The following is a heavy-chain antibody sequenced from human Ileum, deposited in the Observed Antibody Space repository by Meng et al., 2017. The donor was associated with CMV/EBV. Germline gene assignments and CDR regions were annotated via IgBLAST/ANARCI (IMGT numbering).Heavy chain of an antibody. J-gene: IGHJ6*02. CDR3: ARDRGAVAGDHYYYYYGMDV. D-gene: IGHD6-19*01. CDR1: GGSISSSSYY. V-gene: IGHV4-39*07. Sequence: SETLSLTCTVSGGSISSSSYYWGWIRQPPGKGLEWIGSIYYSGGTYYNPSLKSRVTISVDTSKNQFSLKLSSVTAADTAVYYCARDRGAVAGDHYYYYYGMDVWGQGTTVTVSS. CDR2: IYYSGGT.